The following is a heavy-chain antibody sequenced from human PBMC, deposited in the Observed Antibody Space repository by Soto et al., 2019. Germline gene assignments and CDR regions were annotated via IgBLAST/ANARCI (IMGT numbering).Heavy chain of an antibody. CDR1: GYTFTSYG. CDR3: AKDCIAAPPTPDD. CDR2: ISGYSGNT. Sequence: QVQLVQSGADGKKPGASVKVSCKASGYTFTSYGINWVRQAPGQGLEWMGWISGYSGNTKYAQKLEGRVIRSTNTSTNTAIKELSSMIYDETAFYSCAKDCIAAPPTPDDWGQGTLVTVSS. D-gene: IGHD6-6*01. J-gene: IGHJ4*02. V-gene: IGHV1-18*01.